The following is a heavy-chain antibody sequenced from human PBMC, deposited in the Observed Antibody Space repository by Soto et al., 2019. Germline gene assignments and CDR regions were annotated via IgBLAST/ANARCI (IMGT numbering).Heavy chain of an antibody. CDR2: MYYSGST. Sequence: SETLSLTCDVSGGSSMISSYYCGWIRQPPGKGPEWIGSMYYSGSTYYNPSLKSRVTMSVDASKNEFSLRLNSVTAADTAVYYCARLTIVGATTYHFDYWGQGILVTVSS. D-gene: IGHD1-26*01. CDR1: GGSSMISSYY. J-gene: IGHJ4*02. CDR3: ARLTIVGATTYHFDY. V-gene: IGHV4-39*01.